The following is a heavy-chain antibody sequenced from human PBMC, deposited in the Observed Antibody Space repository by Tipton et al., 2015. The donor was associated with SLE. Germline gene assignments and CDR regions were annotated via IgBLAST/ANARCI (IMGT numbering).Heavy chain of an antibody. D-gene: IGHD6-19*01. CDR2: INWNGGRT. Sequence: SLRLSCAASGFTFDEYGMSWVRQAPGKGLEWVCGINWNGGRTGYADSVKGRFTISRDNNAKNSLYLQMNSLRAEDTAAYYCATEGPLAVAGPGFDYWGQGTLVTVSS. V-gene: IGHV3-20*04. J-gene: IGHJ4*02. CDR3: ATEGPLAVAGPGFDY. CDR1: GFTFDEYG.